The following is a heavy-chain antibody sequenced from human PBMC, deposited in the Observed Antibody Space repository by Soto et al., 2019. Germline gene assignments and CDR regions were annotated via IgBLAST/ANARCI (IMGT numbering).Heavy chain of an antibody. CDR1: GFTFSSYG. D-gene: IGHD6-13*01. Sequence: ESGGGVVQPGRSLRLSCAASGFTFSSYGMHWVRQAPGKGLEWVAVISYDGSNKYYADSVKGRFTISRDNSKNTLYLQMNSVRAEDTAVYYCAKDHPIAAAGTDWFDPWGQGTLVTVSS. CDR3: AKDHPIAAAGTDWFDP. CDR2: ISYDGSNK. J-gene: IGHJ5*02. V-gene: IGHV3-30*18.